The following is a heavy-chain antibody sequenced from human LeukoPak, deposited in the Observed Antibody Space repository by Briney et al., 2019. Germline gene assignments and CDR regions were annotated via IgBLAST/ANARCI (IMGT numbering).Heavy chain of an antibody. CDR1: GGSLSGYY. J-gene: IGHJ4*02. CDR3: ARILWYFDY. CDR2: INHSGST. V-gene: IGHV4-34*01. Sequence: SETLSLTCAVYGGSLSGYYWSWIRQPPGKGLEWIGEINHSGSTNYNPSLKSRVTISVDTSKNQFSLKLSSVTAADTAVYYCARILWYFDYWGQGTLVTVSS. D-gene: IGHD3-10*01.